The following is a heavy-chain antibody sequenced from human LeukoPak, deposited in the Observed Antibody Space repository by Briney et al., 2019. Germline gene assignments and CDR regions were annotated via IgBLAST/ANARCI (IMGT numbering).Heavy chain of an antibody. V-gene: IGHV4-59*10. Sequence: SETLSLTCAVYGGSFIGYYWGWIRQPPGKGLEWIGRIYTSGSTNYNPSLKSRVTISVDTSKNQFSLKLSSVTAADTAVYYCARLRYSYAFFYYWGQGTLVTVSS. CDR3: ARLRYSYAFFYY. D-gene: IGHD5-18*01. CDR2: IYTSGST. CDR1: GGSFIGYY. J-gene: IGHJ4*02.